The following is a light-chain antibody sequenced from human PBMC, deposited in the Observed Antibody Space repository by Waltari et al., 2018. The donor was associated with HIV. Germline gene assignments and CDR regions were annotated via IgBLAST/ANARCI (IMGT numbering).Light chain of an antibody. CDR2: EAS. V-gene: IGKV3-11*01. CDR3: QQRSNWPLT. CDR1: QSVNRY. J-gene: IGKJ4*02. Sequence: IVLTQSPATLSLSPGERATLSCRASQSVNRYLAWFQQKPGQAPRLLIYEASNRATGIPARFSGSGSGTDFTLTIASLEPEDFAIYYCQQRSNWPLTFGGGTKVEIK.